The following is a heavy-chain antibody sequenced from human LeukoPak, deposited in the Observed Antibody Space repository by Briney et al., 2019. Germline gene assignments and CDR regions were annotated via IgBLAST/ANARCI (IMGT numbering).Heavy chain of an antibody. J-gene: IGHJ4*02. CDR3: ARAGYGFGNESPPSDY. CDR2: INPNSGGT. V-gene: IGHV1-2*02. Sequence: ASVKVSCKASGYTFTGYYMHWVRQAPGQGLEWMGWINPNSGGTNYAQKFQGRVTMTRDTSISTAYMELSRLRSDDTAVYYCARAGYGFGNESPPSDYWGQGTLVTVSS. CDR1: GYTFTGYY. D-gene: IGHD1-1*01.